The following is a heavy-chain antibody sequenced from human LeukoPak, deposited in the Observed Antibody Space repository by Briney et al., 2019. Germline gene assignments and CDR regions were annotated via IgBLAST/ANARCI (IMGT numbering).Heavy chain of an antibody. Sequence: PGGSLRLSCAASGFTFSSYSMNWVRQAPGKGLEWVAAISTTSGNTYYADSVKGRFTISRDNAKNSLYLQMNSLRVEDTALYYCARRAPSHDFDDWGQGTLVTVSS. CDR1: GFTFSSYS. J-gene: IGHJ4*02. CDR3: ARRAPSHDFDD. CDR2: ISTTSGNT. V-gene: IGHV3-21*01.